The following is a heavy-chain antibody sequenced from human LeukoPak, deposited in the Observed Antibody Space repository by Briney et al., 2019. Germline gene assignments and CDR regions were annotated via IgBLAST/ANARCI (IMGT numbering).Heavy chain of an antibody. J-gene: IGHJ4*02. CDR2: ITPIFGTA. Sequence: GASVKVSCKASGGTFSSYAISWVRQAPGQGLEWMGGITPIFGTANYAQKFQGRVTITADESTSTAYMELSSLRSEDTAVYYCARGPWDSSGYHPTWLDYWGQGTLVTVSS. CDR1: GGTFSSYA. CDR3: ARGPWDSSGYHPTWLDY. D-gene: IGHD3-22*01. V-gene: IGHV1-69*13.